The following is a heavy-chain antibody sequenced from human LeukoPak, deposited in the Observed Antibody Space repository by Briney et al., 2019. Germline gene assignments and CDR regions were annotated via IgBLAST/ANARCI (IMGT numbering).Heavy chain of an antibody. CDR1: GFTFDDYA. D-gene: IGHD6-19*01. CDR2: ISWNSGSI. V-gene: IGHV3-9*01. Sequence: GRSLRLSCAASGFTFDDYAMHWVRQAPGKGLDWVSGISWNSGSIGYADSVKGRFTISRDNAKNSLYLQMNSLRAEDTALYYCAKVLGYSSGWYDYWGQGTLVTVSS. CDR3: AKVLGYSSGWYDY. J-gene: IGHJ4*02.